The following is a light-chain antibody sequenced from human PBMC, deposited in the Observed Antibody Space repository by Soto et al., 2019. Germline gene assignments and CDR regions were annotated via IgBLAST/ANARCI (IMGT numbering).Light chain of an antibody. J-gene: IGKJ2*01. CDR2: DAS. Sequence: EIVLTQSPGTLSLSPGERATLSCRASQSVSSYLAWYQQKPGQAPRLLIYDASTMATGIPDRFSGSGSGTDFTLTISRLEPEDFAVYYCQQYGSSPRTFGQGTKLEIK. CDR3: QQYGSSPRT. V-gene: IGKV3-20*01. CDR1: QSVSSY.